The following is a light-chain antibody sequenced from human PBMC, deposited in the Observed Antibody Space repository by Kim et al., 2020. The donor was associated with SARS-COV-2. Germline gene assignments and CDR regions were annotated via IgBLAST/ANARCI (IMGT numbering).Light chain of an antibody. J-gene: IGKJ1*01. Sequence: ASVGDRVTSTCRASQGISNYLAWYQQNPDKAPKLLIYGASTLQSGVPSRFSGSGSGTEFTLTISSLQPEDFATYSCQQFNVYPRTFGQGTKVDIK. CDR3: QQFNVYPRT. CDR2: GAS. CDR1: QGISNY. V-gene: IGKV1-9*01.